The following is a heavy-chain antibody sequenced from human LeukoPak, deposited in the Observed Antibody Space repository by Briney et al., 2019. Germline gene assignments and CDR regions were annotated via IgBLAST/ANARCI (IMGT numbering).Heavy chain of an antibody. V-gene: IGHV3-43D*03. Sequence: GGSLRLSCAASGFTFDDYAMHWVRQAPGKGLEWVSLISRDGGSTYYADSVKGRFTISRDNSKNSLYLQMNSLRAEDTALYYCAKGGFYNLYYFDYWGQGTLVTVSS. CDR2: ISRDGGST. CDR1: GFTFDDYA. CDR3: AKGGFYNLYYFDY. D-gene: IGHD1-1*01. J-gene: IGHJ4*02.